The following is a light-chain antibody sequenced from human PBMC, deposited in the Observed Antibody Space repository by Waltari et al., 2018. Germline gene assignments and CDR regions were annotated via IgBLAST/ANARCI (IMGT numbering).Light chain of an antibody. CDR3: NTRDSSGNHHVV. J-gene: IGLJ2*01. CDR1: SLRSYY. CDR2: GKT. Sequence: SSELTQDPAVSVALGQTVRITCQGDSLRSYYASWYQQKPGQAPVLGFYGKTNRPSGLPDRFSGSSAGNTASLTITGAQAEDEADYYCNTRDSSGNHHVVFGGGTKLTVL. V-gene: IGLV3-19*01.